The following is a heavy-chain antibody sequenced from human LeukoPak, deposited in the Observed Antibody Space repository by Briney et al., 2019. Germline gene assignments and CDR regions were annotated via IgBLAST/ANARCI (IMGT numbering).Heavy chain of an antibody. Sequence: ASVKVSCKVSGYTLTELSMHWVRQAPGKGLEWMGGFDPEDGETIYAQKFQGRVTMTEDTSTDTAYMELSSLRSEDTAVYYCATVSVYGDPMDYYYYGMDVWGQGTTVTVSS. CDR2: FDPEDGET. V-gene: IGHV1-24*01. J-gene: IGHJ6*02. CDR1: GYTLTELS. D-gene: IGHD4-17*01. CDR3: ATVSVYGDPMDYYYYGMDV.